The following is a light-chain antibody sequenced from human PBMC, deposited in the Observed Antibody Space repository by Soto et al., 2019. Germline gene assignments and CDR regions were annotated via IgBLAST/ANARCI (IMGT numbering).Light chain of an antibody. CDR1: ESVSSN. V-gene: IGKV3-15*01. CDR3: QQYNNWPPLSYT. Sequence: EIVMTQSPATLSVSPGERATLSCRASESVSSNLAWYQQKPGQAPRLLIYGASTRATGIPARFSGSGSGTEFNLTISSLQSEDFAVYYRQQYNNWPPLSYTFDQGTKLEIK. J-gene: IGKJ2*01. CDR2: GAS.